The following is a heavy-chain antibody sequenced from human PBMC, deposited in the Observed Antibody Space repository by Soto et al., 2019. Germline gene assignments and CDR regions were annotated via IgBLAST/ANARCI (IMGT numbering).Heavy chain of an antibody. D-gene: IGHD2-15*01. Sequence: QVQLQESGPGLVKPSDTLSLTCTVSGASITTYYWSWIRQPPGKGLEWIGYISYRGSTDYNPSLTSRVTISFDASKNQISLQVRSATAADAAVYYCARDLKEYCSDSKCNWFDPWGQGTLVTVSS. J-gene: IGHJ5*02. CDR1: GASITTYY. CDR3: ARDLKEYCSDSKCNWFDP. CDR2: ISYRGST. V-gene: IGHV4-59*01.